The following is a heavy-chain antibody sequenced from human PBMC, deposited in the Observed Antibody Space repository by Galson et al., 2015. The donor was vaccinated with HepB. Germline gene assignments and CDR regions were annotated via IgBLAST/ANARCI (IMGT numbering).Heavy chain of an antibody. CDR1: GGTFSSYA. V-gene: IGHV1-69*06. CDR3: AREAPHGYANKPPFDY. CDR2: IIPIFGTA. D-gene: IGHD5-18*01. Sequence: SVKVSCKASGGTFSSYAISWVRQAPGQGLEWMGGIIPIFGTANYAQKFQGRVTITADKSTSTAYMELSSLRSEDTAVYYCAREAPHGYANKPPFDYWGQGTLVTVSS. J-gene: IGHJ4*02.